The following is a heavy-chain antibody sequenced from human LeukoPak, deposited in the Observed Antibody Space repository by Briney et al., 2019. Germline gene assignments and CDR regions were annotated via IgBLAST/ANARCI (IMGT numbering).Heavy chain of an antibody. CDR1: DGSITGYY. Sequence: SETLSRTCTDSDGSITGYYWAWIRQPPGNGLDCIGYVYDTGNTNYKSSLKSRVTISIDTSEKQFSLKLTSVTAADTAVYYCARGPGSSYGDYAYYFDNWGQGTLVTVSS. D-gene: IGHD4-17*01. V-gene: IGHV4-59*01. CDR3: ARGPGSSYGDYAYYFDN. CDR2: VYDTGNT. J-gene: IGHJ4*02.